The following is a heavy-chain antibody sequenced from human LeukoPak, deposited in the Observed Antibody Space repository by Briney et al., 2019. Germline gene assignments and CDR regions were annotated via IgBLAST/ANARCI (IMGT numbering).Heavy chain of an antibody. J-gene: IGHJ4*01. Sequence: ASVKVSCKTSGYTFSNYGISWVRQAPGQGLEWMGWITAYNGNRLYAQRFQGRVTLTTDTSTSTSYMELRSLEYDDTAIYYCARDNDKVVDHWGQGTLVTVSS. CDR1: GYTFSNYG. D-gene: IGHD1-1*01. V-gene: IGHV1-18*01. CDR2: ITAYNGNR. CDR3: ARDNDKVVDH.